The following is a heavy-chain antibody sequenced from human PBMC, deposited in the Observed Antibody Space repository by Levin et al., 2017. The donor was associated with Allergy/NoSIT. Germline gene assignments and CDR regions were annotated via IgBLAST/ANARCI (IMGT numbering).Heavy chain of an antibody. CDR3: ARAGISSSWYKVDY. V-gene: IGHV4-31*03. Sequence: RTSETLSLTCTVSGGSISSGGYYWSWIRQHPGKGLEWIGYIYYSGSTYYNPSLKSRVTISVDTSKNQFSLKLSSVTAADTAVYYCARAGISSSWYKVDYWGQGTLVTVSS. D-gene: IGHD6-13*01. CDR1: GGSISSGGYY. J-gene: IGHJ4*02. CDR2: IYYSGST.